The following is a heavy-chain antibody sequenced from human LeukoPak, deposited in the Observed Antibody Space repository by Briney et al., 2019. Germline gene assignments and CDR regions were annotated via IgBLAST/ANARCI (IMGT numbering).Heavy chain of an antibody. D-gene: IGHD2-2*01. CDR1: GGSISSYY. V-gene: IGHV4-59*01. CDR3: ARGPYCSSTSCYQGWFDP. CDR2: IYYSGST. Sequence: SETLSLTCTVSGGSISSYYWSWIRQPPGKGLEWIGYIYYSGSTNYNPSLKSRVTISVDTSKNQFSLKLSSVTAADTAVYHCARGPYCSSTSCYQGWFDPWGQGTLVTVSS. J-gene: IGHJ5*02.